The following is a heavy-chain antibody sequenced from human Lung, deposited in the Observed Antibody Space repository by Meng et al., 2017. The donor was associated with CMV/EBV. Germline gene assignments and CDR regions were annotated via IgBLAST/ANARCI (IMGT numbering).Heavy chain of an antibody. CDR2: NYYSGNT. V-gene: IGHV4-59*08. CDR1: GSSLSITY. CDR3: ARHQNGGTYRLDY. J-gene: IGHJ4*02. Sequence: GSGPGLGERSVPPALSFAVSGSSLSITYRSWCLQPARKGPEWVGKNYYSGNTNYNPPIETRVTMSVVTSKKHYSQKLSSLTATDTAVYYCARHQNGGTYRLDYWGQGTLVTVAS. D-gene: IGHD3-16*02.